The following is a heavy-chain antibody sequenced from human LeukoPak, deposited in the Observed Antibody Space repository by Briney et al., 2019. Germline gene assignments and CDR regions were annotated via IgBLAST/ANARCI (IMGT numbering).Heavy chain of an antibody. CDR1: GYTFTGYY. CDR3: ARDLEGKQWLVGDYYYYYYMDV. Sequence: ASVKVSCKASGYTFTGYYMHWVRQAPGQGLEWMGWINPNRGGTNYAQKFQGRVTMTRDTSISTAYMELSRLRSDDTAVYYCARDLEGKQWLVGDYYYYYYMDVWGKGTTVTISS. CDR2: INPNRGGT. V-gene: IGHV1-2*02. D-gene: IGHD6-19*01. J-gene: IGHJ6*03.